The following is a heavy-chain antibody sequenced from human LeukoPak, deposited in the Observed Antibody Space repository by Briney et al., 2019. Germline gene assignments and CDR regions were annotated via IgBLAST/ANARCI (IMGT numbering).Heavy chain of an antibody. V-gene: IGHV1-46*01. CDR1: GYTFTSYY. D-gene: IGHD6-13*01. Sequence: ASVKVSCKASGYTFTSYYMHWVRPAPGQGLEWMGIINPSGGSTSYAQKFQGRVTMTRDTSTSTVYMELSSLRSEDTAVYYCARRGSSSWTGWYFDLWGRGTLVTVSS. CDR2: INPSGGST. CDR3: ARRGSSSWTGWYFDL. J-gene: IGHJ2*01.